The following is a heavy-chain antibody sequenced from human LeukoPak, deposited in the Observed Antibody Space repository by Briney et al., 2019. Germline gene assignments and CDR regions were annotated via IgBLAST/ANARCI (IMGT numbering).Heavy chain of an antibody. CDR3: ARLKWSYYFDY. CDR1: GSSISSSSYY. Sequence: PSETLSLTCTVSGSSISSSSYYWGWIRQPPGKGLEWIGSIYYSGSTYYNPSLKSRVTISVDTSKNQFSLKLSSVTAADTAVYYCARLKWSYYFDYWGQGTLVTVSS. J-gene: IGHJ4*02. CDR2: IYYSGST. D-gene: IGHD2-15*01. V-gene: IGHV4-39*01.